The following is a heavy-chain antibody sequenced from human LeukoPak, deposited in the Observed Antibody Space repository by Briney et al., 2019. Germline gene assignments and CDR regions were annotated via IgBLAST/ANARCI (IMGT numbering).Heavy chain of an antibody. V-gene: IGHV4-59*01. CDR3: ARMTGRDTQNFDC. CDR1: GGPISSYY. CDR2: IYYSGNT. J-gene: IGHJ4*01. Sequence: SETLSLTCTVSGGPISSYYWSWIRQPPGKGLEWIGYIYYSGNTNYNPSLKSRVNISVDTSKNQLPLKLTSVTAADRAVYYCARMTGRDTQNFDCWGQGTLVTVSS. D-gene: IGHD1-26*01.